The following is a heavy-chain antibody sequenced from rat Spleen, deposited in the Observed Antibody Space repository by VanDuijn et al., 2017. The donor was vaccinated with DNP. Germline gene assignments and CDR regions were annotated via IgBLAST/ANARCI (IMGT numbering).Heavy chain of an antibody. CDR2: INTDGDST. Sequence: EVQLVESGGGLVQPGGSLKLSCAASGFTFSDYYMAWIRQSPGKGLEWVASINTDGDSTYYPDSVAGRFTISRDNARNTVYLQMSSLRSEDTATYYCAREAAFDYWGQGVMVTVSS. CDR1: GFTFSDYY. V-gene: IGHV5-58*01. J-gene: IGHJ2*01. CDR3: AREAAFDY.